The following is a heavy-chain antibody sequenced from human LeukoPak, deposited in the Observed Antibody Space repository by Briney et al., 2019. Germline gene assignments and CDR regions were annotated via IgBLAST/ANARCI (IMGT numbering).Heavy chain of an antibody. D-gene: IGHD1-1*01. CDR3: ARGRIAYNGGFDP. CDR2: NNHSGST. V-gene: IGHV4-34*01. Sequence: SETLSLACAVYGGSFSGYYWSWIRQPPGKGLEWIGENNHSGSTNYNPSLKSRVTISVDTSKNQFSLKLSSVTAADTAVYYCARGRIAYNGGFDPWGQGTLVTVSS. J-gene: IGHJ5*02. CDR1: GGSFSGYY.